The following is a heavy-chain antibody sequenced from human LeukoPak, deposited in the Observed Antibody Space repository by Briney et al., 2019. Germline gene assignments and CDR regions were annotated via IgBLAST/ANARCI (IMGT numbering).Heavy chain of an antibody. CDR3: ARDGSCYYGGSGYYLGY. D-gene: IGHD3-22*01. Sequence: PETLSLTCIVSGGSISSCSWNWIRQPAGKGLEWIGRIHTSGSTNYNPSLKSRVTMSVDTSKNQFSLKLSSVTAADTAVYYCARDGSCYYGGSGYYLGYWGQGTLVSVSS. V-gene: IGHV4-4*07. J-gene: IGHJ4*02. CDR1: GGSISSCS. CDR2: IHTSGST.